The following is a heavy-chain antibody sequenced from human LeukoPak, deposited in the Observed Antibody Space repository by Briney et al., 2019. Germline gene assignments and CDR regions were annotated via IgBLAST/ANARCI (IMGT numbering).Heavy chain of an antibody. CDR3: ARDAPSIATYETRPVNYYSMDV. D-gene: IGHD6-6*01. CDR2: IYSGGST. V-gene: IGHV3-66*02. Sequence: PGGSLRLSCAASGFTVSSNYMSWVRQAPGKGLEGVSVIYSGGSTYYADSVKGRFTISRDNSKNTLYLQINSLTPDDPPVYYCARDAPSIATYETRPVNYYSMDVWGKGTPVTVFS. CDR1: GFTVSSNY. J-gene: IGHJ6*03.